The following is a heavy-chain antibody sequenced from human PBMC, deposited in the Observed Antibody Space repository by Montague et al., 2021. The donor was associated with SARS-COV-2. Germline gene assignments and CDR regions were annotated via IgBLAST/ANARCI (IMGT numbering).Heavy chain of an antibody. V-gene: IGHV3-21*01. CDR2: ISSESTYI. CDR1: GFTFSSFS. Sequence: SLRLSCAASGFTFSSFSMNWVRQAPGKRLELVASISSESTYILYAESVRGRFTVSRDNAQNLLFLQMNSLRAEDTALYYCARFETSKFYSSGVDVWGQGTTVTVSS. CDR3: ARFETSKFYSSGVDV. D-gene: IGHD2-15*01. J-gene: IGHJ6*02.